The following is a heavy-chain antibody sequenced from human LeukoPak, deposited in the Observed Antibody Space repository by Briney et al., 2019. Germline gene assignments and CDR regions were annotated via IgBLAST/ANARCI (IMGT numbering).Heavy chain of an antibody. CDR1: GXAFSTYY. Sequence: GGSLRLSWAASGXAFSTYYIHWVRQAPGRRLVWVSRITPDGSATRYADSVKGRFTISRDNAKNTLYLQVNSLRAEDTAVYYCASGHYDSSSYLDFWGQGTLVTVSS. D-gene: IGHD3-22*01. CDR3: ASGHYDSSSYLDF. V-gene: IGHV3-74*01. J-gene: IGHJ4*02. CDR2: ITPDGSAT.